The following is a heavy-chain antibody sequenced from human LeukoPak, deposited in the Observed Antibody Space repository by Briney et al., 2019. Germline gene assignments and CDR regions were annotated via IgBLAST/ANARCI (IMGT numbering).Heavy chain of an antibody. V-gene: IGHV4-39*01. Sequence: SETLSLTCTVSGASISSNNYYWGWVRQPPGKGLEWIGNICSSGNTYYNASLKSRVTIYIDTSKNQFSLNLSSVTAADTAVYYCAKSGGSGLIDYWGQGTLVTVSS. CDR2: ICSSGNT. CDR1: GASISSNNYY. D-gene: IGHD1-26*01. CDR3: AKSGGSGLIDY. J-gene: IGHJ4*02.